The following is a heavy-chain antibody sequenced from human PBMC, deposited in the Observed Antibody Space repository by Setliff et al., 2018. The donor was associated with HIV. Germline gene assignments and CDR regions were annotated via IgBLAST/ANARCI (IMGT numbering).Heavy chain of an antibody. Sequence: SETLSLTCTVSGGSISSGDYYWSWIRQHPGKGLEWIGYIYYSGTTYYNPSLQSRLTISVDTSKNQFSLKLRSVTAADTAVYFCARRLAVYDGSTWGGWFDPWGQGTLVTVSS. J-gene: IGHJ5*02. V-gene: IGHV4-31*03. CDR2: IYYSGTT. D-gene: IGHD3-16*01. CDR3: ARRLAVYDGSTWGGWFDP. CDR1: GGSISSGDYY.